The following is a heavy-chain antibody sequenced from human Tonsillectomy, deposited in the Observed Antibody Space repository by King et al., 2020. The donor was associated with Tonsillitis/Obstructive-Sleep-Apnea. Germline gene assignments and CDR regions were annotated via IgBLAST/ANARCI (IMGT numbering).Heavy chain of an antibody. CDR3: AGEGRYYYDSSGYYQYYFDY. V-gene: IGHV4-31*03. D-gene: IGHD3-22*01. Sequence: VQLQESGPGLVKPSQTLSLTCTVSGGSISSGGYYWSWIRQHPGKGLEWIGYIYYSGSTYYNPSLKCRVTISVDTAKNQFSLKLSSVSAADTAVYYCAGEGRYYYDSSGYYQYYFDYWGQGTLVTVSS. CDR2: IYYSGST. J-gene: IGHJ4*02. CDR1: GGSISSGGYY.